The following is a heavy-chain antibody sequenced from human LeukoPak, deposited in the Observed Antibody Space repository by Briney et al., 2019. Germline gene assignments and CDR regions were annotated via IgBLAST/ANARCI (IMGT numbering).Heavy chain of an antibody. CDR2: ISGSGGST. Sequence: GGSLRLSCAASGFTFSSYAMSWVRQAPGKGLEWVSGISGSGGSTYYADSVKGRFTISRDNSKNTLYLQMNSLRAEDTAVYYCAKVRVSSGWVFDYWGQGTLVTVSP. D-gene: IGHD6-19*01. CDR3: AKVRVSSGWVFDY. CDR1: GFTFSSYA. J-gene: IGHJ4*02. V-gene: IGHV3-23*01.